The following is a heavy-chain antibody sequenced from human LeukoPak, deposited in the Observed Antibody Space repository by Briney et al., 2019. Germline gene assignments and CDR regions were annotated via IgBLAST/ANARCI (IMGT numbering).Heavy chain of an antibody. V-gene: IGHV4-34*01. D-gene: IGHD5-24*01. CDR2: INHSGST. CDR1: GGSFSGYY. CDR3: ATHEMATTYYWYFDL. J-gene: IGHJ2*01. Sequence: SETLSLTCAVYGGSFSGYYWSWIRQPPGKGLEWIGEINHSGSTNYNPSLKSRVTISVDTSKNQFSLKLSSVTAADTAVYYCATHEMATTYYWYFDLWGRGTLVTVSS.